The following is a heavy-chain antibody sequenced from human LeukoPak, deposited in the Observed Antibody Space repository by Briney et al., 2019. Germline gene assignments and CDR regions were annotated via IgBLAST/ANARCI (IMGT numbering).Heavy chain of an antibody. J-gene: IGHJ4*02. V-gene: IGHV3-30*02. CDR3: AREAVVHHYYDSSGYLN. CDR2: IRYDGSNK. D-gene: IGHD3-22*01. Sequence: GGSLRLSCAASGFTFSSYGMHWVRQAPGKGLEWVAFIRYDGSNKYYADSVKGRFTISRDNSKNTLYLQMNSLRAEDTAVYYCAREAVVHHYYDSSGYLNWGQGTLVTVSS. CDR1: GFTFSSYG.